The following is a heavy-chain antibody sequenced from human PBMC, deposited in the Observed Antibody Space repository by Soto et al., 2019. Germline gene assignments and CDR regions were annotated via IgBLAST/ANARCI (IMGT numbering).Heavy chain of an antibody. J-gene: IGHJ4*02. CDR2: IYYSGST. Sequence: SETLSLTCTVSGGSISSYYWSWIRQPPGKGLEWIGYIYYSGSTNYNPSLKSRVTISVDTSKNQFSLKLSSVTAADTAVYYCARLNNWNRPYYFDYWGQGTLVTVS. CDR1: GGSISSYY. V-gene: IGHV4-59*01. CDR3: ARLNNWNRPYYFDY. D-gene: IGHD1-20*01.